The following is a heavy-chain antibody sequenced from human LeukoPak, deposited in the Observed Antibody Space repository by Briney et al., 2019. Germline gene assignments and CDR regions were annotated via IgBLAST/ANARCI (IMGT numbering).Heavy chain of an antibody. CDR2: INSDGSST. V-gene: IGHV3-74*01. D-gene: IGHD6-13*01. Sequence: GRSLRLSCAASGFTFSSYWMHWVRQAPGKGLVWVSRINSDGSSTSYADSVKGRFTISRDNAKNTLYLQMNSLRAEDTAVYYCACSSWYSRFDYWGQGTLVTVSS. J-gene: IGHJ4*02. CDR3: ACSSWYSRFDY. CDR1: GFTFSSYW.